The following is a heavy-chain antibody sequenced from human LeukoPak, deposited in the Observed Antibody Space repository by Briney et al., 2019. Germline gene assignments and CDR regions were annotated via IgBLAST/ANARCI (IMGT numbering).Heavy chain of an antibody. V-gene: IGHV3-64*01. CDR2: ISSNGGST. J-gene: IGHJ4*02. CDR3: ARVGAPGPVYFDY. CDR1: GFTFSSYA. D-gene: IGHD1-26*01. Sequence: SGGPLTLSCAASGFTFSSYAMHWVRHAPGKGLEYVSAISSNGGSTYYANSVKSRFTISRHNSKNTLYLQMGSLRAEDTAVYYCARVGAPGPVYFDYWGQGTLVTVSS.